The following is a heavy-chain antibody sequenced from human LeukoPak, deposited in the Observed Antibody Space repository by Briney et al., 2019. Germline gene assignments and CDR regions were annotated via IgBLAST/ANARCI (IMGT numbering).Heavy chain of an antibody. J-gene: IGHJ4*02. V-gene: IGHV3-43D*03. Sequence: GGSLRLSCAASGFTFDDYAMHWVRQAPGKGLEWVSLISWDGGSTYYVDSVKGQFTISRDNSKNSLYLQMNSLRPEDTALYYCAKDRRGYSFNFDYWGQGTLVTVSS. D-gene: IGHD5-18*01. CDR3: AKDRRGYSFNFDY. CDR1: GFTFDDYA. CDR2: ISWDGGST.